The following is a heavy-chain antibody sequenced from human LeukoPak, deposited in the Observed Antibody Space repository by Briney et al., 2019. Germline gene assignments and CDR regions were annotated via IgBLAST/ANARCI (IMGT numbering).Heavy chain of an antibody. CDR1: RFVFTNYY. CDR3: ARAWTYDGYKVLDS. J-gene: IGHJ5*01. CDR2: IAYDGDTK. V-gene: IGHV3-11*01. Sequence: MPGVSLRLSCEASRFVFTNYYMSWVRQAPGKGLDWIATIAYDGDTKYYADSAEGRFTISRDNAKNSLSLQMNSLRAEDTAVYFCARAWTYDGYKVLDSWGQGTLVTVSS. D-gene: IGHD5-24*01.